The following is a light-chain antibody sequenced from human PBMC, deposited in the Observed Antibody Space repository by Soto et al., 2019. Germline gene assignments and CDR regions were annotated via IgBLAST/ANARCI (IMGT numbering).Light chain of an antibody. Sequence: SYELTQTPSVSVAPGQTAIITCAGNNIGIKYVHWYQQKPGQAPVLVVHDNDDRPSGIPERFSGSKSGNTASLTISGLQAEDEADYYCCSYAHRSPPLYVFGTGTKLTVL. J-gene: IGLJ1*01. V-gene: IGLV3-21*02. CDR1: NIGIKY. CDR3: CSYAHRSPPLYV. CDR2: DND.